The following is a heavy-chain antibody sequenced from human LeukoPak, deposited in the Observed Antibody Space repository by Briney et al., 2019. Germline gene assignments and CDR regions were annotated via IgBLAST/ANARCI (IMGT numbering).Heavy chain of an antibody. J-gene: IGHJ6*03. Sequence: GASVKVSCKASGYTFTSYGISWVRQAPGQGLEWMGWISAYNGNTNYAQKLQGRVTMTTDTSTSTAYMELRSLRSDDTAVYYCARAPSYSSGWRPLLYYYYYMDVWGKGTTVTVSS. CDR1: GYTFTSYG. CDR2: ISAYNGNT. CDR3: ARAPSYSSGWRPLLYYYYYMDV. D-gene: IGHD6-25*01. V-gene: IGHV1-18*01.